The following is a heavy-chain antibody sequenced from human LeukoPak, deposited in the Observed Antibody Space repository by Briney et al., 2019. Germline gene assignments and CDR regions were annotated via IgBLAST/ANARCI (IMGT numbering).Heavy chain of an antibody. CDR3: ARDPTVANGDAFDI. J-gene: IGHJ3*02. Sequence: PSETLSLTCTVSGGSISSGDYYWSWIRQPPGKGLEWIGYIYYSGSTYYNPSLKSRVTISVDTSKNQFSLKLSSVTAADTAVYYCARDPTVANGDAFDIWGQGTMVTVSS. CDR2: IYYSGST. CDR1: GGSISSGDYY. D-gene: IGHD4-23*01. V-gene: IGHV4-30-4*08.